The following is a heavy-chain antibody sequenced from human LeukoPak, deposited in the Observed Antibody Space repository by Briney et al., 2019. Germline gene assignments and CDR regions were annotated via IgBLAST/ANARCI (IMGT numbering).Heavy chain of an antibody. CDR1: GGSISSYY. J-gene: IGHJ4*02. Sequence: SETLSLTCTVSGGSISSYYWSWIRQPPGKGLEWIGYIYYSGSTNYNPSLKSRVTISVDTSKNQFSLKLSSVTAADTAVYYCARALATVTPPGYWGQGTLVTVSS. CDR2: IYYSGST. D-gene: IGHD4-17*01. CDR3: ARALATVTPPGY. V-gene: IGHV4-59*01.